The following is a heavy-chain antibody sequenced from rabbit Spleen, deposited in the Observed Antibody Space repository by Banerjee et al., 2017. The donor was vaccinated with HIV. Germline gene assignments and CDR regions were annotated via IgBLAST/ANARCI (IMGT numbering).Heavy chain of an antibody. CDR1: GFSFSNKAV. Sequence: QEQLVESGGGLVKPEGSLKLSCTASGFSFSNKAVMCWVRQAPGKGLEWIACIDTGFGGTTYYASWAKGRFTISKTSSTTVTLQMTSLTAADTATYFCARGSATMTMVITGYYLTLWGPGTLVTVS. CDR2: IDTGFGGTT. CDR3: ARGSATMTMVITGYYLTL. V-gene: IGHV1S45*01. D-gene: IGHD2-1*01. J-gene: IGHJ4*01.